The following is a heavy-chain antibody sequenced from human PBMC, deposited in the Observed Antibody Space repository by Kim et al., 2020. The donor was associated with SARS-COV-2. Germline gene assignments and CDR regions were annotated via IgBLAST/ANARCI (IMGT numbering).Heavy chain of an antibody. CDR2: ISYDGRNK. Sequence: GGSLRLSCAASGFTFSSYAMHWVRQAPGKGLEWVTLISYDGRNKYYADSVKGRFTISRDNSKNTLYLQMNSLRAEDTAVYYCARDVAVAGIETYYFDYWGQGTLVTVSS. CDR1: GFTFSSYA. D-gene: IGHD6-19*01. J-gene: IGHJ4*02. CDR3: ARDVAVAGIETYYFDY. V-gene: IGHV3-30*04.